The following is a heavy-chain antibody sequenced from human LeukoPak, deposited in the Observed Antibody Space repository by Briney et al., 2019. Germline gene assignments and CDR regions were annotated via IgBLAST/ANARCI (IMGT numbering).Heavy chain of an antibody. Sequence: PGGSLRLSCAASGFTFSSYGMHWVRQAPGKGLEWVAVISYDGSNKYYADSVKGRFTISRDNSKNTLYLQMNSLRAEDTAVYYCAKDVGGGGYYSFCDYWGQGTLVTVSS. CDR1: GFTFSSYG. CDR2: ISYDGSNK. J-gene: IGHJ4*02. CDR3: AKDVGGGGYYSFCDY. D-gene: IGHD3-22*01. V-gene: IGHV3-30*18.